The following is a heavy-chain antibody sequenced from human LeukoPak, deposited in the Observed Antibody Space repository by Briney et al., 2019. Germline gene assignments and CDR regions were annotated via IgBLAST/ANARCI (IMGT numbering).Heavy chain of an antibody. CDR2: FSGNDGRA. D-gene: IGHD6-19*01. Sequence: PGGSLRLSCAASGFTFSSYPMTWVRQAPGKGLEWVSVFSGNDGRAYYADSVKGRFTISRDNSKNTLYLQMNSLRAEDTAVYYCAKAEAVAGRRGYFDYWGQGTLVTVSS. J-gene: IGHJ4*02. V-gene: IGHV3-23*01. CDR3: AKAEAVAGRRGYFDY. CDR1: GFTFSSYP.